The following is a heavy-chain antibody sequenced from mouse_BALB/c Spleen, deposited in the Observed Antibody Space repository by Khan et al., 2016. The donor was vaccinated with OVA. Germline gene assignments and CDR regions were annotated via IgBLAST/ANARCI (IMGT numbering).Heavy chain of an antibody. CDR2: INPSNDYT. CDR1: DYTFTSYT. D-gene: IGHD2-14*01. CDR3: VRDGAYHRNDGWFAY. Sequence: QVQLQQSGAELARPGASVKMSCKASDYTFTSYTIHWIKKRPGQGLEWIGYINPSNDYTNYNQKFKDKATLTTDKSSTTAYLRLSSLTSDDSAVYNCVRDGAYHRNDGWFAYWGQGTLVTVSA. V-gene: IGHV1-4*01. J-gene: IGHJ3*01.